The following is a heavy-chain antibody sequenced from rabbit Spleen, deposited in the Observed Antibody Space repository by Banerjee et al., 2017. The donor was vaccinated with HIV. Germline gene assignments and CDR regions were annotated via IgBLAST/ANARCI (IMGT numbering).Heavy chain of an antibody. CDR2: IYTADGTT. Sequence: QLEESGGGLVKPGGTLTLTCKASGIDFSSGYYMCWVRQAPGKGLEWIACIYTADGTTYFATWAKGRFTCSKTSSTTVTLQMTRLTAADTATYFCARDTSSSFSSYGMDLWGPGTLVTVS. J-gene: IGHJ6*01. CDR3: ARDTSSSFSSYGMDL. CDR1: GIDFSSGYY. V-gene: IGHV1S45*01. D-gene: IGHD1-1*01.